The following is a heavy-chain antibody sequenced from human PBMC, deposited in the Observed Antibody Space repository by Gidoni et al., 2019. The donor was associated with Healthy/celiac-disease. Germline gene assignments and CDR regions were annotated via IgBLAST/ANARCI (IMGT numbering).Heavy chain of an antibody. Sequence: QVQLVQSGAEVKKPGSSVKVSCKASGGTFSSYAISWVRQAPGQGLEWMGGIIPIFGTANYAQKFQGRVTITADESTSTAYMELSSLRSEDTAVYYCAREGDVVVVAAMAYYYGMDVWGQGTTVTVSS. CDR1: GGTFSSYA. J-gene: IGHJ6*02. D-gene: IGHD2-15*01. V-gene: IGHV1-69*01. CDR3: AREGDVVVVAAMAYYYGMDV. CDR2: IIPIFGTA.